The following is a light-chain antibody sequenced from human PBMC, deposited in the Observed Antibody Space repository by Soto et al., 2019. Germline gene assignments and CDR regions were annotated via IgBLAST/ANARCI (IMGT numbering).Light chain of an antibody. CDR2: GAS. Sequence: EIVLTQSPGTLSLSSGERATLSCRASQSVRSNYLAWYQQKPGQAPRLLIYGASSRATGIPDRFGGSGSGTDFTLTISRLEHEDFAVYYCQQYASSPLTFGGGTKLEIK. V-gene: IGKV3-20*01. CDR1: QSVRSNY. J-gene: IGKJ4*01. CDR3: QQYASSPLT.